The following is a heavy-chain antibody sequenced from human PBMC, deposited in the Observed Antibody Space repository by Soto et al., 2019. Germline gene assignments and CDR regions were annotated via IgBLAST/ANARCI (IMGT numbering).Heavy chain of an antibody. CDR3: VQSRCGGDCLEIYSSHAYNGLDV. CDR1: GLSLRTTGVC. V-gene: IGHV2-5*02. Sequence: QVTLKESGPTLVKPTQTLTLTCTVSGLSLRTTGVCVGWVRQTPGKSLEWLALLYWDDDKRYSPSLRSRLTIAKDISDMQVVLTMTNIETVDTATYYCVQSRCGGDCLEIYSSHAYNGLDVWGQGTTVTVSS. J-gene: IGHJ6*02. CDR2: LYWDDDK. D-gene: IGHD2-21*02.